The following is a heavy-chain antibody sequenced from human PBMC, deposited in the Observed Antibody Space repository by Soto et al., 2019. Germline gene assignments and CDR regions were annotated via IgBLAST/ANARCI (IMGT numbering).Heavy chain of an antibody. CDR3: ARGVYIAARLGSWFDP. CDR1: GGTFSSYA. J-gene: IGHJ5*02. CDR2: IIPIFGTA. Sequence: QVQLVQSGAEVKKPGSSVKVSCKASGGTFSSYAISWVRQAPGQGLEWMGGIIPIFGTANYAQKFQGRVTITAEKPTSTAYRELSSLRSEETAVYYCARGVYIAARLGSWFDPWGQGTLVTVSS. D-gene: IGHD6-6*01. V-gene: IGHV1-69*06.